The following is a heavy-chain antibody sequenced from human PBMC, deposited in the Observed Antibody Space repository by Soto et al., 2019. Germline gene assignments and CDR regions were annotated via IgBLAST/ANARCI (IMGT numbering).Heavy chain of an antibody. D-gene: IGHD1-26*01. Sequence: EVQLVESGGGLVQPGGSLRLSCAASGFTFSSYWMSWVRQTPGEGLEWVANMNQDGSEKYYVDSMKGRFTISRDNAXDSLYLQMNSLRAEDTAVYYCARDRVGTTRDKAPDFWGQGTLVTVSS. CDR3: ARDRVGTTRDKAPDF. CDR1: GFTFSSYW. J-gene: IGHJ4*02. V-gene: IGHV3-7*01. CDR2: MNQDGSEK.